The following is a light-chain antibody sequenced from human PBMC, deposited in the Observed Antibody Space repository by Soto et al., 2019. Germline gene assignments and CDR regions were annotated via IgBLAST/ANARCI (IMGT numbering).Light chain of an antibody. CDR2: KVS. J-gene: IGKJ1*01. CDR3: MQLTHFPWT. V-gene: IGKV2-24*01. Sequence: DVVMTQTPLSSPVTLGQSASISCRSSQSLVHRDGNTYLTWFHQRPGQPPRLLLYKVSNRFSGVPDRFSGSEAGTDFTLIISRVDTEDVGVYYCMQLTHFPWTFGQGTKVEIK. CDR1: QSLVHRDGNTY.